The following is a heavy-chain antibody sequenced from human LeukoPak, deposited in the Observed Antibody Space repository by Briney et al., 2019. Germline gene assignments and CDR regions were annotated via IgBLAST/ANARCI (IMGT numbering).Heavy chain of an antibody. CDR3: ARGPVVPAAMSYLYYYYGMDV. Sequence: ASVKVSCKASGGTFISYAISWVRQAPGQGLEWMGGIIPIFGTANYAQKFQGRVTITADESTSTAYMELSSLRSEDTAVYYCARGPVVPAAMSYLYYYYGMDVWGKGTTVTVSS. V-gene: IGHV1-69*13. CDR1: GGTFISYA. CDR2: IIPIFGTA. J-gene: IGHJ6*04. D-gene: IGHD2-2*01.